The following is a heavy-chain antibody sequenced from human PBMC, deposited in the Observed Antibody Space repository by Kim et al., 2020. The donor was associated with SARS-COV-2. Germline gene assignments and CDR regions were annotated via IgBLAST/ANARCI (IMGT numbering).Heavy chain of an antibody. CDR1: GGSISSSNW. V-gene: IGHV4-4*02. CDR2: IYHSGST. CDR3: ARVSGYYYGQAFDY. D-gene: IGHD3-10*01. J-gene: IGHJ4*02. Sequence: SETLSLTCAVSGGSISSSNWWSWVRQPPGKGLEWIGVIYHSGSTNYNTSLKSRVTISVDKSKNQFSLKLSSVTAADTAVYYCARVSGYYYGQAFDYWGQGTLVTVSS.